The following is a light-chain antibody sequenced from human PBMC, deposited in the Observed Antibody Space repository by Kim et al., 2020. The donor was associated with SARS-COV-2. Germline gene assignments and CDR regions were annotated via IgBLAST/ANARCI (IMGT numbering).Light chain of an antibody. J-gene: IGKJ5*01. Sequence: GSPGERATLSCRARQSLSSNLAWYQQQPGQPPRLLIYAASTRATGIPARFSGSGSGTEFTLTICSLQSEDFSVYYCQQYSKWPLTFGQGTRLEIK. CDR3: QQYSKWPLT. CDR2: AAS. CDR1: QSLSSN. V-gene: IGKV3-15*01.